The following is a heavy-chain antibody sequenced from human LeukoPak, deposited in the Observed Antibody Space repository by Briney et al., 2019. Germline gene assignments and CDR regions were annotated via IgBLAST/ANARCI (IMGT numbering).Heavy chain of an antibody. CDR3: ARIIVGAYDAFDI. V-gene: IGHV4-59*01. J-gene: IGHJ3*02. Sequence: PSETLSLTCTVSGGSISSYYWSWIRQPPGKGLEWIGYIYYSGSTNYNPSLKSRVTISVGTSKNQFSLKLSSVTAADTAVYYCARIIVGAYDAFDIWGQGTMVTVSS. CDR1: GGSISSYY. CDR2: IYYSGST. D-gene: IGHD1-26*01.